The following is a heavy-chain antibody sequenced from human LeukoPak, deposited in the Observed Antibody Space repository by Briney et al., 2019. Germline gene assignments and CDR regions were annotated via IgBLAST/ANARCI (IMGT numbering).Heavy chain of an antibody. V-gene: IGHV4-59*01. Sequence: PSETLSLTCTVSGGSIGSYYWSWIRQPPGKGLEWIGYIYYSGNTNYNPSLKSRVTISVDTSTNQFSLQLSSVTAADTAVYYCASGWSGFFDSWGQGTLVTVSS. CDR2: IYYSGNT. CDR1: GGSIGSYY. J-gene: IGHJ4*02. CDR3: ASGWSGFFDS. D-gene: IGHD3-3*01.